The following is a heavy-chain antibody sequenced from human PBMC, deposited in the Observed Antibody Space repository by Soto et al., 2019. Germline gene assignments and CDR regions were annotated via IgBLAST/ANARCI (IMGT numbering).Heavy chain of an antibody. CDR1: GFTFSSYW. D-gene: IGHD1-26*01. CDR2: ISASGNSK. Sequence: GGSLRLSCAASGFTFSSYWMSWVRQAPGKGLEWVSAISASGNSKYYADSVEGRFTISRDNVKKSLYLQMDSLRDEDTAVYYCASIIVGTTPGHWGQGTLVTVSS. V-gene: IGHV3-23*01. CDR3: ASIIVGTTPGH. J-gene: IGHJ4*02.